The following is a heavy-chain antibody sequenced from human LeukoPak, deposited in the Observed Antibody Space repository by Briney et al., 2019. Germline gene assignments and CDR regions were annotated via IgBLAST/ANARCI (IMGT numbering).Heavy chain of an antibody. CDR1: GYTFTGYY. CDR2: INPNSGGT. V-gene: IGHV1-2*04. Sequence: ASVKVSCKASGYTFTGYYMHWVRQAPGQGLEWMGWINPNSGGTNYAQKFQGWVTMTRDTSISTAYMELSRLRSDDTAVYYCATAYEYYDSSGYYDYWGQGTLVTVSS. J-gene: IGHJ4*02. CDR3: ATAYEYYDSSGYYDY. D-gene: IGHD3-22*01.